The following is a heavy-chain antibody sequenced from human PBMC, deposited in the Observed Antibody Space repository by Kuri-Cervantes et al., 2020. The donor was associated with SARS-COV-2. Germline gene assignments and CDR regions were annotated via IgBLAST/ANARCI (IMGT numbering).Heavy chain of an antibody. CDR3: ATSGKEEWELLGFDY. J-gene: IGHJ4*02. CDR1: GYSFTSYW. CDR2: IYPGDSDT. V-gene: IGHV5-51*01. D-gene: IGHD1-26*01. Sequence: GGSLRLSCKGSGYSFTSYWIGWVRQMPGKGLEWMGIIYPGDSDTRYSPSFQGQATISADKSISTAYLQWSSLKASDTAMYYCATSGKEEWELLGFDYWGQGTLVTVSS.